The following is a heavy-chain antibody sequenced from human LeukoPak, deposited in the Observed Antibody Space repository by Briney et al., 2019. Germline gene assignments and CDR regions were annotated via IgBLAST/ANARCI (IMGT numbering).Heavy chain of an antibody. CDR3: TRVGPIIAGRHTSRRWFDP. Sequence: SQTLSLTCTVSGGSISSSNYHWSWVRQHPGKGLEWIGYIFYSGSTYSIPSLRSRVTISVDTSKNQFSLKLSSVTAADTAVYYCTRVGPIIAGRHTSRRWFDPWGQGTLVTVSS. J-gene: IGHJ5*02. CDR1: GGSISSSNYH. V-gene: IGHV4-31*03. D-gene: IGHD2-2*01. CDR2: IFYSGST.